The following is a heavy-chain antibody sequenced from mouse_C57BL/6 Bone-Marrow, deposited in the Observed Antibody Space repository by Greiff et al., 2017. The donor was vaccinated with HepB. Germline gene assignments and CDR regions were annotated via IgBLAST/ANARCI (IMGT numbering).Heavy chain of an antibody. V-gene: IGHV1-42*01. Sequence: VQLKESGPELVKPGASVKISCKASGYSFTGYYMNWVKQSPEKSLEWIGEINPSTGGTTYNQKFKAKATLTVDKSSSTAYMQLKSLTSEDSAVYYCARSPLLGTWGQGTLVTVSA. CDR2: INPSTGGT. CDR3: ARSPLLGT. J-gene: IGHJ3*01. CDR1: GYSFTGYY. D-gene: IGHD3-3*01.